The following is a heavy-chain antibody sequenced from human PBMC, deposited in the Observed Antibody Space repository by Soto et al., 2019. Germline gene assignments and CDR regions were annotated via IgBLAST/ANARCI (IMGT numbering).Heavy chain of an antibody. V-gene: IGHV3-48*02. CDR1: GITFGSRA. D-gene: IGHD3-3*01. Sequence: EVQLLESGGDLIQPGGSLRLSCVASGITFGSRAMSWVRQAPGEGLEWVSYISSSSSSIYYADSVKGRFTISRDNAKNSLYLQMNSLRDEDTAVYYCARDYEYWSGYYKGFDYWGQGTLVTVSS. J-gene: IGHJ4*02. CDR2: ISSSSSSI. CDR3: ARDYEYWSGYYKGFDY.